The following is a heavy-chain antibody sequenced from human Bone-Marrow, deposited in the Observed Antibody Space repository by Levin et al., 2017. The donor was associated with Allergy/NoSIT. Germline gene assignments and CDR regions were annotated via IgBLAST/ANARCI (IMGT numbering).Heavy chain of an antibody. Sequence: KSSETLSLTCTVSGGSISSYYWSWIRQPPGKGLEWIGYIYYSGSTNYNPSLKSRVTISVDTSKNQFSLKLSSVTAADTAVYYCARDIGYCSSTSCFNWFDPWGQGTLVTVSS. D-gene: IGHD2-2*01. CDR2: IYYSGST. CDR3: ARDIGYCSSTSCFNWFDP. J-gene: IGHJ5*02. V-gene: IGHV4-59*01. CDR1: GGSISSYY.